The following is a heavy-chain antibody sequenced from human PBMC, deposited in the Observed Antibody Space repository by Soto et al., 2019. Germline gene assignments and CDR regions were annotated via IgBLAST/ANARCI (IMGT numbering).Heavy chain of an antibody. J-gene: IGHJ6*02. CDR1: GGTLSSCA. V-gene: IGHV1-69*01. CDR3: AREGMDTATDGYYYYGMDV. D-gene: IGHD5-18*01. Sequence: GASLKVYWKASGGTLSSCARRWVRQAPGQGLEWMGGIIPIFGTANYAQKFQGRVTITADESTSTAYMELSSLRSEDTAVYYCAREGMDTATDGYYYYGMDVWGQGTTVTVSS. CDR2: IIPIFGTA.